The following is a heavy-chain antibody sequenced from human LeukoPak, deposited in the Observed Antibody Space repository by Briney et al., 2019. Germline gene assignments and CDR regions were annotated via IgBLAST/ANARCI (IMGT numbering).Heavy chain of an antibody. V-gene: IGHV1-18*01. CDR1: GYTFTSYG. CDR3: ARPAGASSSYYYYYGMDV. Sequence: ASVKVSCKASGYTFTSYGISWVRQAPGQGLEWMGWISAYNGNTNYAQKLQGRVTMTTDTSTSTAYMELRSLRSDDTAVYYCARPAGASSSYYYYYGMDVWGQGTTVTVSS. D-gene: IGHD6-6*01. J-gene: IGHJ6*02. CDR2: ISAYNGNT.